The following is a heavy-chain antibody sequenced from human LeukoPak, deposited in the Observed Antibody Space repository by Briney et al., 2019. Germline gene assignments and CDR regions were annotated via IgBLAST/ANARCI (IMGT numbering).Heavy chain of an antibody. CDR2: IYYSGST. Sequence: SETLSLTCTVSGGSMSSSSYYWGWMRQPPGKGLEWIVSIYYSGSTYYNPSLKSRVTISVDTSKNQFSLKLSSVTAADTAVYYCASAVFDWLFSLNWFDPWGQGTLVTVSS. J-gene: IGHJ5*02. V-gene: IGHV4-39*01. CDR3: ASAVFDWLFSLNWFDP. D-gene: IGHD3-9*01. CDR1: GGSMSSSSYY.